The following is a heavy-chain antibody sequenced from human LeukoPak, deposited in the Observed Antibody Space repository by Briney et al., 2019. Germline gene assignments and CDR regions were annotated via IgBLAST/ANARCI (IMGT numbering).Heavy chain of an antibody. CDR1: GYTFTSYD. J-gene: IGHJ5*02. CDR3: ARVTSGWYNWFDP. CDR2: MNPNSGNT. Sequence: ASVKVSCKASGYTFTSYDINWVRQATGQRLEWMGWMNPNSGNTGYAQKFQGRVTMTRNTSISTAYMELSSLRSEDTAVYYCARVTSGWYNWFDPWGQGTLVTVSS. V-gene: IGHV1-8*01. D-gene: IGHD6-19*01.